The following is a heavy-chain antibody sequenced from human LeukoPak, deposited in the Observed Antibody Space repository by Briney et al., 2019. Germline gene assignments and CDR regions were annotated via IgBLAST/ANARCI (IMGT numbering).Heavy chain of an antibody. V-gene: IGHV3-7*03. D-gene: IGHD5-18*01. CDR2: IKQDGSEK. CDR3: ARDGLRPPFVGGMDV. CDR1: GFTFSSYW. J-gene: IGHJ6*04. Sequence: GGCLRLSCAASGFTFSSYWMSWVRQAPGKGLEWVANIKQDGSEKYYVDSVKGRFTISRDNAKNSLYLQMNSLRAEDTAVYYCARDGLRPPFVGGMDVWGKGTTVTVSS.